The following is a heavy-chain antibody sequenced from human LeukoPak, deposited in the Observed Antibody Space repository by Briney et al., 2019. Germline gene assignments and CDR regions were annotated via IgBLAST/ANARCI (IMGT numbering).Heavy chain of an antibody. J-gene: IGHJ6*02. CDR2: ISSNGGST. Sequence: GGSLRLSCSASGFTFSSYAMNWVRQAPGKGLEYVSAISSNGGSTYYADSVKGRFTISRDNSKNTLYLQMSSLRAEDTGVYYCVKWIFKLVQDYYGVDVWGQGTTVTVS. D-gene: IGHD6-13*01. CDR3: VKWIFKLVQDYYGVDV. V-gene: IGHV3-64D*09. CDR1: GFTFSSYA.